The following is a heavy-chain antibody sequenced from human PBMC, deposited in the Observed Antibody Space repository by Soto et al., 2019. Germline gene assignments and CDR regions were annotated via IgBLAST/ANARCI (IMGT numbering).Heavy chain of an antibody. CDR1: GFSLSTSGVG. V-gene: IGHV2-5*02. D-gene: IGHD1-1*01. CDR3: AHSSGYNPSPYYYYYYMDV. CDR2: IYWDDDK. Sequence: SGPTLVNPTQTLTLTCTFSGFSLSTSGVGVGWIRQPPGKALEWLALIYWDDDKRYSPSLKSRLTITKDTSKNQVVLTMTNMDPVDTATYYCAHSSGYNPSPYYYYYYMDVWGKGTTVTVSS. J-gene: IGHJ6*03.